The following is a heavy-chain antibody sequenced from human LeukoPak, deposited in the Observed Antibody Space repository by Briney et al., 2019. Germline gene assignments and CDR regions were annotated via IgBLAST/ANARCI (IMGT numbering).Heavy chain of an antibody. V-gene: IGHV4-4*02. CDR1: GAFITNSHW. J-gene: IGHJ4*02. D-gene: IGHD1-1*01. CDR3: ARHRWDGTFNFDY. Sequence: SGTSSLTCAVSGAFITNSHWWSWARQPPGKGLEWIGEIYHSGTTNYNPSLKSRVTISVDTSKNQFSLKLSSVTAADMAVYYCARHRWDGTFNFDYWGQATLVPVSS. CDR2: IYHSGTT.